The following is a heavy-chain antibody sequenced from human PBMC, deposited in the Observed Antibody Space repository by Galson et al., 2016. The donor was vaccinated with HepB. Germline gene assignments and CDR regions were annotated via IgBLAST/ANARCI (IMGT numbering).Heavy chain of an antibody. V-gene: IGHV5-51*01. Sequence: QSGAEVKEPGESLKISCKCSGYTFTSYWIGWVRQMPGKGLEWRGIIDPGDSEIRYSPSFQGRVTISVDKSISTAYLQCSSLGASDTAMYYCARRHGYSYINSWGQGTLVTVSS. D-gene: IGHD5-24*01. CDR1: GYTFTSYW. CDR2: IDPGDSEI. CDR3: ARRHGYSYINS. J-gene: IGHJ4*02.